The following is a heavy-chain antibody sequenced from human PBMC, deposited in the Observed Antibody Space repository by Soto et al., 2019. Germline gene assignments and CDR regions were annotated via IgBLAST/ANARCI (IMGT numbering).Heavy chain of an antibody. CDR3: ATRASSRFY. V-gene: IGHV4-4*02. D-gene: IGHD6-13*01. CDR2: SHQSGNT. Sequence: QVQLQESGPGRVKPSGTLSLTCAVSGVSISSHDCWTWVRQPPGKGLEWIGESHQSGNTNYNSSLGSRVTISVDKSKNQFSLQLTSVTVADTAVYYGATRASSRFYWGQGTLVTVPS. J-gene: IGHJ4*02. CDR1: GVSISSHDC.